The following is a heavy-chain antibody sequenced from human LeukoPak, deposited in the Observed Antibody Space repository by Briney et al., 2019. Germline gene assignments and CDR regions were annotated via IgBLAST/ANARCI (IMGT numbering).Heavy chain of an antibody. CDR2: INPNSGVT. J-gene: IGHJ3*02. D-gene: IGHD3-22*01. CDR1: GYTFTGYY. V-gene: IGHV1-2*02. Sequence: GASVKVSFKASGYTFTGYYMHWVRQAPGQGLEWMGWINPNSGVTNYAQRFQGRVTMTRDTSISTAYMELSRLRSDDTAVYYCARERDSSGYYRDAFDIWGQGSMVTVSS. CDR3: ARERDSSGYYRDAFDI.